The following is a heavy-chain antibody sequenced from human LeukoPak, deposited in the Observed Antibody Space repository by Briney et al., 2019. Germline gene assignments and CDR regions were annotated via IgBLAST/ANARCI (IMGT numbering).Heavy chain of an antibody. CDR2: ISSSGSTI. V-gene: IGHV3-48*03. Sequence: GGSLRLSCAASGFTFSSYEMNWVRQTPGKCLEWVSYISSSGSTIYYADSVKGRFTISRDNAKNSLYLQMNSLRAEDTAVYYCAGSSNDAFDIWRQGTMVTVSS. CDR1: GFTFSSYE. D-gene: IGHD2-15*01. CDR3: AGSSNDAFDI. J-gene: IGHJ3*02.